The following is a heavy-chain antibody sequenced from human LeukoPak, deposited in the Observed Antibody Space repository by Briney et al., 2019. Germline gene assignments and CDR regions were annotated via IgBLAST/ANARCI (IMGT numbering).Heavy chain of an antibody. V-gene: IGHV3-23*01. CDR2: ISDSSAGT. CDR3: AMHPGPYAGNGFNA. J-gene: IGHJ5*02. Sequence: GGSLRLSCAASGFTFNNYALSWVRQARGRGLEWVSTISDSSAGTYHAASVKGRFTISRDNSKNTLFLHMNSLRAEDTAVYYCAMHPGPYAGNGFNAWGLGTPVTVSS. D-gene: IGHD4-23*01. CDR1: GFTFNNYA.